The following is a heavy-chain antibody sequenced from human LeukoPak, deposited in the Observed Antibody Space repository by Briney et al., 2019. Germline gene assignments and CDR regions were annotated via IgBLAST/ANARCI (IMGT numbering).Heavy chain of an antibody. V-gene: IGHV4-38-2*02. D-gene: IGHD5-12*01. CDR3: AKISGYDFQFDY. J-gene: IGHJ4*02. Sequence: SETLSLTCTVSGYSISSGYYWGWIRQPPGKGLEWIGSIYHSGSTYYNPSLKSRVTISVDTSKNQFSLKLTSVTAADTAVYYCAKISGYDFQFDYWGQGTLVTVSS. CDR1: GYSISSGYY. CDR2: IYHSGST.